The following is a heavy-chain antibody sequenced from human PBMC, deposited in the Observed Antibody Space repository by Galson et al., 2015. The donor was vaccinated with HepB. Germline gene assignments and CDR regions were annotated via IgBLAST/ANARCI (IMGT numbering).Heavy chain of an antibody. CDR2: ISSSGFYT. D-gene: IGHD2-2*01. Sequence: SLRLSCAASGFTFSDYYMSWLRQAPGKGLELVSYISSSGFYTNYADSVKGRFTISRDNAKNSLYLQMNSLRAEDTAVYYCARDRARYCSGTSCYGDAFDIWGQGTMVTVSS. V-gene: IGHV3-11*06. CDR3: ARDRARYCSGTSCYGDAFDI. CDR1: GFTFSDYY. J-gene: IGHJ3*02.